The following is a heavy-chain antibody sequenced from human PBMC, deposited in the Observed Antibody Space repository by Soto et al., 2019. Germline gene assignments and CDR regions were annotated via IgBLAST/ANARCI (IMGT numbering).Heavy chain of an antibody. CDR2: ISYDGSNK. V-gene: IGHV3-30-3*01. CDR3: ARDKEEGEYRGYFDY. D-gene: IGHD3-10*01. J-gene: IGHJ4*02. CDR1: GFTFSSYA. Sequence: GGSLRLSCAASGFTFSSYAMHWVRQAPGKGLEWVAVISYDGSNKYYADSVKGRFTISRDNSKNTLYLQMNSLRAEDTAVYYCARDKEEGEYRGYFDYWGQETLVTVSS.